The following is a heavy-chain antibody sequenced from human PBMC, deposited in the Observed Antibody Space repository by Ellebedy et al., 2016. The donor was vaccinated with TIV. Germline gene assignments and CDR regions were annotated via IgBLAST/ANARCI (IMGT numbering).Heavy chain of an antibody. CDR3: TPFSLGY. CDR2: IKSKTDGGTI. V-gene: IGHV3-15*01. Sequence: GESLKISCAASGFTFSNAWMSWVRQAPGKGLEWVGRIKSKTDGGTIDYAAPVKGRFTISRDDSKNTLYLQMNSLKTEDTAVYYCTPFSLGYWGQGTLVTVSS. CDR1: GFTFSNAW. J-gene: IGHJ4*02.